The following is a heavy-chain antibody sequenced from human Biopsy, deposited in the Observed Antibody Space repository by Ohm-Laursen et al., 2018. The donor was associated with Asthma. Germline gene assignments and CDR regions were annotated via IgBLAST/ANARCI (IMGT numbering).Heavy chain of an antibody. V-gene: IGHV1-69*13. J-gene: IGHJ4*02. D-gene: IGHD2-2*01. Sequence: SVKVSCKSLGGTFNTYVIGWVRQAPGQGLEWMGGINSVYGTTTYPQKFQDIVTITADDSTSTVYMELSSLRSEDTAVYYCARKAGSCISRTCYSLDFWGQGTLVTVSS. CDR2: INSVYGTT. CDR1: GGTFNTYV. CDR3: ARKAGSCISRTCYSLDF.